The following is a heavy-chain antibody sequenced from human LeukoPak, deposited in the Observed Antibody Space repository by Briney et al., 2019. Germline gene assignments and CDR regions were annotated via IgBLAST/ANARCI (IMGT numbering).Heavy chain of an antibody. J-gene: IGHJ4*02. CDR1: GFTFSSYS. D-gene: IGHD6-6*01. CDR3: ARASFEYSSSSRADY. Sequence: GSLRLSCAASGFTFSSYSMNWVRQAPGKGLEWVSYISSSSSTIYYADSVKGRFTISRDNAKNSLYLQMNSLRAEDTAVYYCARASFEYSSSSRADYWGQGTLVTVSS. CDR2: ISSSSSTI. V-gene: IGHV3-48*01.